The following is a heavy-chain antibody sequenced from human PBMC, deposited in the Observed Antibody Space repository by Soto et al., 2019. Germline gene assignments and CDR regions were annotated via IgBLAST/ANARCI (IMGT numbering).Heavy chain of an antibody. D-gene: IGHD4-17*01. CDR1: GFTFSGYD. J-gene: IGHJ2*01. CDR2: IATGGNT. CDR3: AREYGDWGYWYFAL. Sequence: DVQLVESGGGLVQPGGSLRLSCEASGFTFSGYDMHWVRQAAGERLEWVSAIATGGNTYYAGSVKGRFTISRENAKNSLYLQINNVRAGDTDVYYCAREYGDWGYWYFALWGRGTLVTVSS. V-gene: IGHV3-13*01.